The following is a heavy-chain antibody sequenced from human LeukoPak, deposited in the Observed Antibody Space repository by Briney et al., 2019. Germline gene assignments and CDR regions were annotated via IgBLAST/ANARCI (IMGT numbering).Heavy chain of an antibody. CDR2: ISYDGSNK. V-gene: IGHV3-30*18. CDR1: GFTFSSYG. J-gene: IGHJ4*02. Sequence: GSLMLSCAASGFTFSSYGMHWVRQAPGKGLEGVAVISYDGSNKYYADSVKGRFTISRDNSKNTLYLQMNSLRAEDTAVYYCAKDLKRSGSYFFDYWGQGTLVTVSS. D-gene: IGHD1-26*01. CDR3: AKDLKRSGSYFFDY.